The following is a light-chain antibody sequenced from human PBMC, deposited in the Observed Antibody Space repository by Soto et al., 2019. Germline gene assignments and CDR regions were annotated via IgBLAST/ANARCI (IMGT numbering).Light chain of an antibody. J-gene: IGKJ3*01. CDR1: QSVSSSS. CDR2: GAS. V-gene: IGKV3-20*01. CDR3: QRYGSSFT. Sequence: EIVLTQSPGTLSLSPGERATLSCRASQSVSSSSLAWYQQKPGQAPRLLIYGASSRATGIPERFSGSGSGTDFTLTISRLEPEDFEVYYCQRYGSSFTFGPGTKVDIK.